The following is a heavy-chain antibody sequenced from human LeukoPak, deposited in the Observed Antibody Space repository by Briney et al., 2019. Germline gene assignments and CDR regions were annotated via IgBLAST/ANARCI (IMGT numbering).Heavy chain of an antibody. CDR1: GGSISSYY. CDR2: IYTSGST. J-gene: IGHJ5*02. Sequence: TSETLSLTCTVSGGSISSYYWSWIRQPAGKGLEWIGRIYTSGSTNYNPSLKSRVTISVDTSKNQFSLKLSSVTAADTAVYYCARSWVAASWFDPWGQGTLVTVSS. V-gene: IGHV4-4*07. CDR3: ARSWVAASWFDP. D-gene: IGHD2-15*01.